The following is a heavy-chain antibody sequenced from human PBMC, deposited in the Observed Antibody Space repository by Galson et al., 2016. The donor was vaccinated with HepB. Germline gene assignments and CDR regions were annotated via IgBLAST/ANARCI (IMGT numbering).Heavy chain of an antibody. V-gene: IGHV4-59*08. CDR1: GASISSYY. Sequence: SETLSLTCTVSGASISSYYWSWIRQPPGKGLEWIGFIYSSGITNYNPSLKSRVTKSRDTSKNQFSLKLSSITAADTAVYYCARQPWGYYDRSGYSGGMDVWGQGTTVTVSS. D-gene: IGHD3-22*01. CDR2: IYSSGIT. CDR3: ARQPWGYYDRSGYSGGMDV. J-gene: IGHJ6*02.